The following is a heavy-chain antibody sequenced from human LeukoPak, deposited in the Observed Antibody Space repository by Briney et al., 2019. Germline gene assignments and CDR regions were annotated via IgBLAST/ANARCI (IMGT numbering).Heavy chain of an antibody. D-gene: IGHD1-14*01. J-gene: IGHJ4*02. Sequence: ASVKVSCKASGYTFTSYYMHWVRQAPGQGLEWMGIINPSGGSTSYAQKFQGRVTMTRDTSTSTVYMELSSLRSEDTAVYYCARDGSPSLPPPYYFDYWGQGTLVTVSS. CDR3: ARDGSPSLPPPYYFDY. CDR2: INPSGGST. V-gene: IGHV1-46*01. CDR1: GYTFTSYY.